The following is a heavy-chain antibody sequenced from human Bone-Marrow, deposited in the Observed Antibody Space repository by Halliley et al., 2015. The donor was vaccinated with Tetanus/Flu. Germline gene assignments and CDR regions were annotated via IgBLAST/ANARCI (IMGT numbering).Heavy chain of an antibody. CDR1: GYTFTTHG. CDR2: ISAYKGAT. J-gene: IGHJ4*02. CDR3: AIAGREGYSNY. Sequence: QVQLVQSGAEVKKPGASVKVSCKASGYTFTTHGIAWVRQAPGQGLEWLGWISAYKGATNYAQKIMGRVTLTTDTSTSTAYMELRGLTSDHTAVYYCAIAGREGYSNYWGQGTLVTVSS. V-gene: IGHV1-18*01.